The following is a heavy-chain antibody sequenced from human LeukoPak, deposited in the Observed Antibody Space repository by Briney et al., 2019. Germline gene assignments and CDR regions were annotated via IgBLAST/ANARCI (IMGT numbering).Heavy chain of an antibody. Sequence: SETLSLTCTVSGGSIRSSSYYWGWIRQPPGKGLEWIGSINYSGSTYYNPSLKSRVTISVDTSKNQFSLKLSSVTATDTAVYYCASQYSGSYQNDYWGQGTLVTVSS. V-gene: IGHV4-39*01. J-gene: IGHJ4*02. CDR2: INYSGST. CDR1: GGSIRSSSYY. CDR3: ASQYSGSYQNDY. D-gene: IGHD1-26*01.